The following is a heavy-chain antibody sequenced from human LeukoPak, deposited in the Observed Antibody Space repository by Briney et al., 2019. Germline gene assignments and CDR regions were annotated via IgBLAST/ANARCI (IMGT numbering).Heavy chain of an antibody. CDR2: IIPIFGTA. J-gene: IGHJ3*02. CDR1: GGTFSSYA. V-gene: IGHV1-69*05. Sequence: SVKVSCKASGGTFSSYAISWVRQAPGQGLEWMGGIIPIFGTANYAQKFQGRVTITTDESTSTAYMELSSLRSEDTAVYYCARDKYSSPEGWEATRVDAFDIWGQGTMVTVSS. CDR3: ARDKYSSPEGWEATRVDAFDI. D-gene: IGHD6-6*01.